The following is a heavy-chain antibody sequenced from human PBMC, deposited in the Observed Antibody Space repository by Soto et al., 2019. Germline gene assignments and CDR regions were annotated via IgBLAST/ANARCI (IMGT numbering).Heavy chain of an antibody. D-gene: IGHD3-10*01. CDR1: GGSISSYY. J-gene: IGHJ5*02. CDR3: ARLLWSRGDWFDP. CDR2: IYYSGST. V-gene: IGHV4-59*08. Sequence: SETLSFTCTVSGGSISSYYWSWIRQPPGKGLEWIGYIYYSGSTNYNPSLKSRVTISVDTSKNQFSLKLSSVTAADTAVYYCARLLWSRGDWFDPWGQGTLVTVSS.